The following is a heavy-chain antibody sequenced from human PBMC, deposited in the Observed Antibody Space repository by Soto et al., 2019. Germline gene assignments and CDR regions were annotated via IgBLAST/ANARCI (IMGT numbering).Heavy chain of an antibody. CDR1: GFTFSSYS. V-gene: IGHV3-21*01. Sequence: GGSLRLSCAASGFTFSSYSMNWVRQAPGKGLEWVSSISSSSSYIYYADSVKGRFTISRDNAKNSLYLQMNSLRAEDTAVYYCAREGGIQLWLKQSGAFDIWGQGTMVTVSS. CDR2: ISSSSSYI. CDR3: AREGGIQLWLKQSGAFDI. D-gene: IGHD5-18*01. J-gene: IGHJ3*02.